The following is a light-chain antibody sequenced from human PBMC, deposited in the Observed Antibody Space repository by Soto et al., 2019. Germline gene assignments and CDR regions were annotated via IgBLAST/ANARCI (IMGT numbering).Light chain of an antibody. V-gene: IGKV3-20*01. J-gene: IGKJ4*01. CDR2: GAS. CDR3: QHYGSSPLP. Sequence: EVELTQSPCTLSLSPGERATLSCRASQSVSSNYAAWFQQKPGQAPRLLLYGASSRDTGIPDRFSGSGSGTDFTLTISRLEPDDFAVYYCQHYGSSPLPFGGGTKVEIK. CDR1: QSVSSNY.